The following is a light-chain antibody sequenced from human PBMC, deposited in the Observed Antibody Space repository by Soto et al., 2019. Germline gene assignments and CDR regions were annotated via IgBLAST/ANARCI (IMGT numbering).Light chain of an antibody. CDR2: GAS. J-gene: IGKJ2*01. Sequence: IVLTQSPGTLSLSPGERATHSCRASESVFNRYLAWYQQKPGQAPRLLIYGASSRATGIPDRFSGSGSGTDFTLTISTLEPEDFAVYYCQQYGSRPYTFGQGTKLEIK. V-gene: IGKV3-20*01. CDR3: QQYGSRPYT. CDR1: ESVFNRY.